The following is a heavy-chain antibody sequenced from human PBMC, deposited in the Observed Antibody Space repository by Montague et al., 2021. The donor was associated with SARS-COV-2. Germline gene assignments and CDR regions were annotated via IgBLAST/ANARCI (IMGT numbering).Heavy chain of an antibody. CDR3: TRGDGLATTTGLDY. Sequence: SLRLSCAASKFTFGNYAMSWVRQAPGKGLEWVGFIRSKAYGGTTEYAASVKGRFTISRDDSKSIAYQQMNSLKTEDTAVYYCTRGDGLATTTGLDYWGQGTLVTVSS. D-gene: IGHD5-12*01. V-gene: IGHV3-49*04. J-gene: IGHJ4*02. CDR2: IRSKAYGGTT. CDR1: KFTFGNYA.